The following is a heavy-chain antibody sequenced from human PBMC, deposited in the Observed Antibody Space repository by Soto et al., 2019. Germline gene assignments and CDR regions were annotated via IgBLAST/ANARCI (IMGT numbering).Heavy chain of an antibody. J-gene: IGHJ4*02. CDR3: ARGSEEEDLDSSGFYSNVHY. D-gene: IGHD3-22*01. CDR2: ISAYNGIT. CDR1: GYTFAKYG. Sequence: QVQLVQSEGEVKKPGASVKVSCRASGYTFAKYGVSWVRQAPGQGLEWMGWISAYNGITKYAQKFQGRVTLTTDSSTNTAYMELRSLTSDDTAVYFCARGSEEEDLDSSGFYSNVHYWGQGTLVPVSS. V-gene: IGHV1-18*04.